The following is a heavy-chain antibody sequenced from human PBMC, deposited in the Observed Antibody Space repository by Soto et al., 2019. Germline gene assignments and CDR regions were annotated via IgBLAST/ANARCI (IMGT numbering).Heavy chain of an antibody. CDR1: GYSFTSYW. CDR2: IYPGDSDT. CDR3: ARPPSGDVYAIDI. D-gene: IGHD3-10*01. V-gene: IGHV5-51*01. Sequence: PGESLKISCKGSGYSFTSYWIGWVRQMPGKGLEWMGIIYPGDSDTRYSPSFQGQVTISADKSISTAYLQWSSLKASDTAMYYFARPPSGDVYAIDIWGQATMVTVSS. J-gene: IGHJ3*02.